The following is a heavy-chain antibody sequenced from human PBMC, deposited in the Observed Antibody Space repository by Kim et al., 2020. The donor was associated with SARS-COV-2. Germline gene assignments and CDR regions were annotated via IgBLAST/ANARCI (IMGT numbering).Heavy chain of an antibody. CDR2: ISYDGSNK. V-gene: IGHV3-30*04. CDR3: AGDAYGGYYYGMVV. Sequence: GGSLRLSCAASGFTFSSYAMHWVRQAPGKGLEWVAVISYDGSNKYYADSVKGRFTISRDNSKNTLYLQMNSLRAEDTAVYYCAGDAYGGYYYGMVVWGQGTTVTXSS. D-gene: IGHD4-17*01. CDR1: GFTFSSYA. J-gene: IGHJ6*02.